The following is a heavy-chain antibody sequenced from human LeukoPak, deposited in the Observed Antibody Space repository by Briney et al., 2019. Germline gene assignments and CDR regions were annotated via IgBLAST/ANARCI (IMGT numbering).Heavy chain of an antibody. Sequence: PGGSLRLSCAASGFTFSSYGMHWVRQAPGKGLEWVAFIRYDGSNKYYADSVKGRVIISRDNSKNTLYLQMNSLRAEDTAVYYCARHPIRYFDWKLDYWGQGTLVTVSS. J-gene: IGHJ4*02. CDR3: ARHPIRYFDWKLDY. CDR2: IRYDGSNK. CDR1: GFTFSSYG. V-gene: IGHV3-30*02. D-gene: IGHD3-9*01.